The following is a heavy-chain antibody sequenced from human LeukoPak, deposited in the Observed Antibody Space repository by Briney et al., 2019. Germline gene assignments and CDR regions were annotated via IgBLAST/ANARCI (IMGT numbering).Heavy chain of an antibody. J-gene: IGHJ4*02. CDR2: IYHSGST. Sequence: SETLSLTCTVSGYSISSGYYWGWIRPPPGKGLEWIGSIYHSGSTYYNPSLKSRVTISVDTSKNQFSLKLSSVTAADTAVYYCARHGGVITFGGVIVLYYFDYWGQGTLVTVSS. CDR3: ARHGGVITFGGVIVLYYFDY. D-gene: IGHD3-16*02. CDR1: GYSISSGYY. V-gene: IGHV4-38-2*02.